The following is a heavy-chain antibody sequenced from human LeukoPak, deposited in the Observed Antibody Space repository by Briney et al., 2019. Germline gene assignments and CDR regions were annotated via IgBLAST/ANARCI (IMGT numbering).Heavy chain of an antibody. V-gene: IGHV3-30-3*01. D-gene: IGHD1-26*01. CDR2: ISYDGSNK. J-gene: IGHJ4*02. Sequence: GRSLRLSCAASGFTFSSYAMHWVRQAPGKGLEWVAVISYDGSNKCYADSVKGRFTISRDNSKNTLYLQMNSLRAEDTAVYYCARDSGSYLGDYWGQGTLVTVSS. CDR1: GFTFSSYA. CDR3: ARDSGSYLGDY.